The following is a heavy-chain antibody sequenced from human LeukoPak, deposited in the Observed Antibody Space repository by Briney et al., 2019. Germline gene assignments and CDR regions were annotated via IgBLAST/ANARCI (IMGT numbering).Heavy chain of an antibody. Sequence: ASVKVSCKASGYTFTSYYMHWVRQAPGQGLEWMGIINPSGGSTSYAQKFQGRVTMTRDTSTSTVYMELSSLRSEDTVVYYCARDPLGDSGSYWFDPWGQGTLVTVSS. CDR3: ARDPLGDSGSYWFDP. CDR2: INPSGGST. CDR1: GYTFTSYY. D-gene: IGHD1-26*01. V-gene: IGHV1-46*01. J-gene: IGHJ5*02.